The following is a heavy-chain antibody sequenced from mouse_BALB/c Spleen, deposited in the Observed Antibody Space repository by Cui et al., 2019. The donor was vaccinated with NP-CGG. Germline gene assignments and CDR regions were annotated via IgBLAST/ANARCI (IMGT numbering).Heavy chain of an antibody. CDR3: ARYDYYGSSYFDY. CDR1: GYTFTTYL. J-gene: IGHJ2*01. D-gene: IGHD1-1*01. V-gene: IGHV1-72*01. Sequence: QVQLQQPGAKLVKPGASVKLSCKASGYTFTTYLMHWVKQRPGRGLEWIGRIDPNSGGTKYNEKFKSKATLTVDKPSSTAYMQFSSLTSEDSAVYYCARYDYYGSSYFDYWGQGTNLTVSS. CDR2: IDPNSGGT.